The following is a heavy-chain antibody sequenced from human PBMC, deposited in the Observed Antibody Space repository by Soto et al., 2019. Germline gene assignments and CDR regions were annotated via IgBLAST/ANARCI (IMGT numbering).Heavy chain of an antibody. D-gene: IGHD4-17*01. CDR2: IWYDGSNK. V-gene: IGHV3-33*01. CDR3: ARDKGDYVPMYYFDY. CDR1: GFTFSSYG. J-gene: IGHJ4*02. Sequence: GGSLRLSCAASGFTFSSYGMHWVRQAPGKGLEWVAVIWYDGSNKYYADSVKGRFTISRDNSKNTLYLQMNSLRAEDTAVYYCARDKGDYVPMYYFDYWGQGTLVTVSS.